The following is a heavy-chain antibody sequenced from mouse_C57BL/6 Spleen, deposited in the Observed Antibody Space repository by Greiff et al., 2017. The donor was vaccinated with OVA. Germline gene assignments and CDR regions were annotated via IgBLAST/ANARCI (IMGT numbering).Heavy chain of an antibody. V-gene: IGHV3-6*01. CDR2: ISYDGSN. CDR3: AGYYDARNY. D-gene: IGHD2-2*01. CDR1: GYSITSGYY. Sequence: EVKLQESGPGLVKPSQSLSLTCSVTGYSITSGYYWNWIRQFPGNKLEWMGYISYDGSNNYNPSLKNRISITRDTSKNQFFLKLNSVTTEDTDTYYCAGYYDARNYWGQGTSVTVSS. J-gene: IGHJ4*01.